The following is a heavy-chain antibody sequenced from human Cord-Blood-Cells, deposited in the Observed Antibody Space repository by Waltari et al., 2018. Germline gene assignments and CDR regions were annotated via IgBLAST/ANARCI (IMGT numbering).Heavy chain of an antibody. V-gene: IGHV4-34*01. D-gene: IGHD5-12*01. CDR2: INHSGST. J-gene: IGHJ3*02. Sequence: VQLQQWGAGLLKPSETLSLTCTVSGGSFSGYYWIWLHQPPGKGLEWIGEINHSGSTNYNPSLKSRVTISVDTSKNQFSLKLSSVTAADTAVYYCARPLRSGYDDAFDIWGQGTMVTVSS. CDR3: ARPLRSGYDDAFDI. CDR1: GGSFSGYY.